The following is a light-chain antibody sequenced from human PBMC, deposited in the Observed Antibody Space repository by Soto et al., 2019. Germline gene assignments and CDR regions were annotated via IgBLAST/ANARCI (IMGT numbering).Light chain of an antibody. CDR1: QSVNTY. V-gene: IGKV3-11*01. CDR3: QQRYNWPQIT. Sequence: EIVLTQSPATLSLSPGERATLSCRASQSVNTYLAWYQQKPGQAPRLLIYDTSNRATGIPARFSGRGYGTDFTLTIGSLEPEDFAVYYCQQRYNWPQITFGQGTRLEVK. J-gene: IGKJ5*01. CDR2: DTS.